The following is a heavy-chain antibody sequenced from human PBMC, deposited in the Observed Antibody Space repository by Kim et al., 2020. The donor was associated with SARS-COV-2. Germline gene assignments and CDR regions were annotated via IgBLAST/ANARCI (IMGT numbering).Heavy chain of an antibody. CDR3: AKDIQGGEYNSSSTDH. CDR2: IGGDSGTT. D-gene: IGHD6-6*01. Sequence: GGSLRLSCATSGFTFDDYAMHWIRQPPGKGLQWVSFIGGDSGTTSYADSVKGRFTISRDNSKNSLYLQMDSLTTDDTGFYYCAKDIQGGEYNSSSTDHWGQGTLVTVSS. CDR1: GFTFDDYA. J-gene: IGHJ4*02. V-gene: IGHV3-43*02.